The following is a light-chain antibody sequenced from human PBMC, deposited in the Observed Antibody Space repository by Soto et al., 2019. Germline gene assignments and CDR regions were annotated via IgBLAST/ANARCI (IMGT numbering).Light chain of an antibody. V-gene: IGKV1-5*01. CDR2: DAS. J-gene: IGKJ1*01. Sequence: DIQMTQSPSSLSASVGDRVSITCRASQSISTWLAWYQQRPVGAPRLLIYDASSLQSGVPARLSGNGSGTEFTLTISSLQPEDFATYYCQQYMSYSFGQGTKVDIK. CDR3: QQYMSYS. CDR1: QSISTW.